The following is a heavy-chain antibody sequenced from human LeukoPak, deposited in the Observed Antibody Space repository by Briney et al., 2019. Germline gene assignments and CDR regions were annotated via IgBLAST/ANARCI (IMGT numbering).Heavy chain of an antibody. CDR2: IIHSGTT. D-gene: IGHD5-12*01. CDR3: ARVWGGYSGSDY. CDR1: GVSINTYY. V-gene: IGHV4-59*01. J-gene: IGHJ4*02. Sequence: PSETLSLTCTVSGVSINTYYWNWMRHPPGKGLEWVGFIIHSGTTNYNPSLQSRVTMSVDTSKNQFTLNLSSVTAADTAVYYCARVWGGYSGSDYWGQGTLVTVSS.